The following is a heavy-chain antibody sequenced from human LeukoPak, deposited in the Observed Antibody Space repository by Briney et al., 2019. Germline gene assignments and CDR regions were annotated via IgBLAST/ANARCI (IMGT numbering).Heavy chain of an antibody. CDR3: ARGRYYDSSGYSLPLFDY. CDR1: GFTFSSYD. CDR2: IGTAGDT. J-gene: IGHJ4*02. V-gene: IGHV3-13*01. D-gene: IGHD3-22*01. Sequence: GGSLRLSCAASGFTFSSYDMHWVRQATGKGLEWVSAIGTAGDTYYPGSVKGRFTISRENAKNSLYLQMNSLRAGDTAVYYCARGRYYDSSGYSLPLFDYWGQGTLVTVSS.